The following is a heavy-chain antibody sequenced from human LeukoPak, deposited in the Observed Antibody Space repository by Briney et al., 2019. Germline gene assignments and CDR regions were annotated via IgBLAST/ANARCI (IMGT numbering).Heavy chain of an antibody. CDR2: IGGGDTT. CDR1: GFTFSTYV. D-gene: IGHD5-24*01. J-gene: IGHJ4*02. V-gene: IGHV3-23*01. Sequence: PGGSLRLSCAASGFTFSTYVMTWVRQPPGKGLEWVSAIGGGDTTYYADFVKGRFTISRDNSKNTLYLQMDSLRADDTAVYYCAKGRFADGYNLWGQGTLVTVSS. CDR3: AKGRFADGYNL.